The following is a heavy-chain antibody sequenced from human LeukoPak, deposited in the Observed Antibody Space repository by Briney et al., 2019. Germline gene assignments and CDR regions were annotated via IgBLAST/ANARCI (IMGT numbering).Heavy chain of an antibody. CDR3: ARERGYYNSNTPFDY. CDR2: IWYDGSNK. V-gene: IGHV3-33*01. CDR1: GFTFSSYG. Sequence: GRSLRLSCAASGFTFSSYGMHWVRQAPGKGLEWVAVIWYDGSNKYYADSVKGRFTISRDNSKNTLYLQMNSLRAEDTAVYYCARERGYYNSNTPFDYWGQGTLVTVSS. J-gene: IGHJ4*02. D-gene: IGHD3-3*01.